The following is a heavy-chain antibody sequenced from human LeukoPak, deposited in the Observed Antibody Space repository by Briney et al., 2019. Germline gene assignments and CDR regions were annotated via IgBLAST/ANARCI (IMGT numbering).Heavy chain of an antibody. CDR2: IYYSGST. D-gene: IGHD1-14*01. V-gene: IGHV4-39*01. CDR1: GGSISSSSYF. CDR3: ARQISINLIDY. Sequence: SETLSLTCTVSGGSISSSSYFWGWIRQPPGKGLEWIGSIYYSGSTYYNPSLKSRVTISVDTSKNQCSLKLRSVTAADTAVYYCARQISINLIDYWGQGTLVTVSS. J-gene: IGHJ4*02.